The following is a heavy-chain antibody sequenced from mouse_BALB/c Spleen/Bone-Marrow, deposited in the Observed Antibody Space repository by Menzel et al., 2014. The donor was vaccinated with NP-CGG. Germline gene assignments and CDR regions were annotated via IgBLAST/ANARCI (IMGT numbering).Heavy chain of an antibody. CDR2: IYPGDFST. D-gene: IGHD2-4*01. Sequence: QVQLQQSGPELVKPGASVMISCKASGYTFTSFYIHWVRQRPGQGLEWIGWIYPGDFSTKYNEKFKGKATLTADKSSSTASMQLSSLTSEDSAVYFCARKSQRAYDSMIYWGQGTSVTVSS. V-gene: IGHV1S56*01. CDR1: GYTFTSFY. J-gene: IGHJ4*01. CDR3: ARKSQRAYDSMIY.